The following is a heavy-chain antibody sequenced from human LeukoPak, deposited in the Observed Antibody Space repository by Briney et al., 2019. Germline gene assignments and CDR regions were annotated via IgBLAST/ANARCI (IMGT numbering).Heavy chain of an antibody. V-gene: IGHV1-2*02. CDR3: ARSKGSSSWYFALNWFDP. J-gene: IGHJ5*02. Sequence: ASVKVSCKASGYTFTGYYMHWVRQAPGQGLEWMGWINPNSGGTNYAQKFQGRVTMTRDTSISTAYMELSGLRSDDTAVYYCARSKGSSSWYFALNWFDPWGQGTLVTVSS. CDR2: INPNSGGT. CDR1: GYTFTGYY. D-gene: IGHD6-13*01.